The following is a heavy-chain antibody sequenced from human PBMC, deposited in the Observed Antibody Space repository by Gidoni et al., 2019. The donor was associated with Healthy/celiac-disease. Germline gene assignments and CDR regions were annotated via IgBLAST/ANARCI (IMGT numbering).Heavy chain of an antibody. J-gene: IGHJ5*02. D-gene: IGHD6-19*01. V-gene: IGHV4-38-2*02. CDR2: IYHSGST. CDR1: GYSISIGYY. CDR3: ARDLSGAVAGTEVGWFDP. Sequence: QVQLQESGPGLVTPSETLSLACAASGYSISIGYYWGWLRQPPGKGLELIGGIYHSGSTYYNPSLKSRVTISVDTSKNQFSLKLSSVTAADTAVYYWARDLSGAVAGTEVGWFDPWGQGTLVTVSS.